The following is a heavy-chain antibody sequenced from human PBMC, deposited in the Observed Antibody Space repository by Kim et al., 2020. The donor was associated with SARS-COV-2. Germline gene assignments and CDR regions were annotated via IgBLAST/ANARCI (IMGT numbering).Heavy chain of an antibody. Sequence: DSVKGRFTISRDNSKKTLYLQMNSLRDEDTAVYYCARAADSSSYYHGMDDWGQGTTVTVSS. CDR3: ARAADSSSYYHGMDD. J-gene: IGHJ6*02. D-gene: IGHD3-22*01. V-gene: IGHV3-30*07.